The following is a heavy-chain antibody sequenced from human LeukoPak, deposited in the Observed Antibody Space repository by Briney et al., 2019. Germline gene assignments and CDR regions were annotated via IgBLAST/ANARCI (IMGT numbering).Heavy chain of an antibody. CDR2: IGISSGNT. J-gene: IGHJ4*01. Sequence: GGSLRLSCAASGFNFIDYSMNWVRQAPGKGLEWISYIGISSGNTKYADSVKGRFTISRDKARNSLYLQMNSLRVEDTAVYYCARYRRYAFDNWVDGTLVTVSS. CDR1: GFNFIDYS. V-gene: IGHV3-48*01. D-gene: IGHD5-12*01. CDR3: ARYRRYAFDN.